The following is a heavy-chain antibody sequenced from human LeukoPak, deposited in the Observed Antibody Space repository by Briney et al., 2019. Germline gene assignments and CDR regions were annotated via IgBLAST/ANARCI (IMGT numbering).Heavy chain of an antibody. D-gene: IGHD4-23*01. CDR3: ARETMTMVVIDY. CDR2: IIPILGIA. CDR1: GGTFSSYA. V-gene: IGHV1-69*04. J-gene: IGHJ4*02. Sequence: GASVKVSCKASGGTFSSYAISWVRQAPGQGLEWMGRIIPILGIANYAQKFQGRVTITADKSTSTAYMELSSLRSEDTAVYYCARETMTMVVIDYWGQGTLVTVSS.